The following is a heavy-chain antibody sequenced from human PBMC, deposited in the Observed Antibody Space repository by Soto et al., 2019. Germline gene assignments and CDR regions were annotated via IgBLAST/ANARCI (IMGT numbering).Heavy chain of an antibody. CDR3: ARDSGLIWGNYGMDV. J-gene: IGHJ6*02. D-gene: IGHD2-15*01. V-gene: IGHV1-18*01. CDR2: ISAYNGNT. CDR1: GYTFTSYG. Sequence: ASVKVSCKASGYTFTSYGVSWVRQAPGQGLEWMGWISAYNGNTNYAQKLQGRVTMTTDTSTSTAYMELRSLRAEDTAVYYCARDSGLIWGNYGMDVWGQGTTVTVSS.